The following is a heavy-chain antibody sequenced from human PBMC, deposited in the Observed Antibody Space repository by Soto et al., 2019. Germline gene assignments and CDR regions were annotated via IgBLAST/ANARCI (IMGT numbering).Heavy chain of an antibody. CDR3: ARDQGSGYTLYGMDV. D-gene: IGHD3-22*01. CDR2: ISYDGSNK. J-gene: IGHJ6*02. V-gene: IGHV3-30-3*01. CDR1: GFTFSSYA. Sequence: PGGSLRLSCAASGFTFSSYAMHWVRQAPGKGLEWVAVISYDGSNKYYADSVKGRFTISRDNAKNSLYLQMNSLRAEDTAVYYCARDQGSGYTLYGMDVWGQGTTVTVSS.